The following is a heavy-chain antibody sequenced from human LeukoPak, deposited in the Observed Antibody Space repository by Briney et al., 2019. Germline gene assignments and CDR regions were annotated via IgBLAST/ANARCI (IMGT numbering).Heavy chain of an antibody. CDR3: ARVVGAENWFDP. V-gene: IGHV3-53*01. CDR2: IYSGGST. J-gene: IGHJ5*02. D-gene: IGHD1-26*01. CDR1: GFTVSSNY. Sequence: GGSLRLSCAASGFTVSSNYMSCVRQAPGKGLEWVSVIYSGGSTYYADSVKGRFTISRDNSKNTLYLQMNSLRAEDKGVYYCARVVGAENWFDPWGQGTLVSVSS.